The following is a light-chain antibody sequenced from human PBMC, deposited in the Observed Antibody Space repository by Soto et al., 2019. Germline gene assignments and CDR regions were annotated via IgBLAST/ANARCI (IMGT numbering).Light chain of an antibody. J-gene: IGKJ1*01. V-gene: IGKV1-5*01. Sequence: DIQMTQSPSTLSASVGDTVTITCRASQTINNCLAWYQQKPGKAPKLLISDASRLEPGVPSRFSGSGSGTEFTLSINSLQPDDFATYYCQQCYIYWTFGQGTKVDI. CDR1: QTINNC. CDR3: QQCYIYWT. CDR2: DAS.